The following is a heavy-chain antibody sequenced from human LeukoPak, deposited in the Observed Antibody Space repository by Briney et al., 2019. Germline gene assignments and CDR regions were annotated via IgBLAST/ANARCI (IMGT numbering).Heavy chain of an antibody. CDR2: IYSGGAT. CDR3: ARGPIVGPTKGFDP. Sequence: GGSLRLSCAASGFTFSSYAMSWVRQAPGKGLEWVSVIYSGGATYYADSVKGRFTISRDNSKNTLYLQMNSLRAEDTAVYYCARGPIVGPTKGFDPWGQGTLVTVSS. V-gene: IGHV3-53*01. D-gene: IGHD1-26*01. CDR1: GFTFSSYA. J-gene: IGHJ5*02.